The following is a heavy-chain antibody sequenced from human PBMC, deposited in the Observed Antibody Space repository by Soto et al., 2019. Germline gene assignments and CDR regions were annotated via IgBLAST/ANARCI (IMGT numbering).Heavy chain of an antibody. D-gene: IGHD3-3*01. CDR3: ARGLWSGYYSNWFDP. J-gene: IGHJ5*02. V-gene: IGHV6-1*01. CDR1: GDSVSSNGAA. CDR2: TYYRSKWYN. Sequence: SPTLSLTCAISGDSVSSNGAAWNWIRQSPSRGLEWLGRTYYRSKWYNNYAVSVNSRITINPDTSKNQFSLHLNSVTPEDTAVYYCARGLWSGYYSNWFDPWGQGTLVTVSS.